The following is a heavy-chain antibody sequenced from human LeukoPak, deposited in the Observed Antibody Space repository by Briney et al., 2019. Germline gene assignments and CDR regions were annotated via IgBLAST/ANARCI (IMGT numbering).Heavy chain of an antibody. Sequence: GGSLRLSCAASGFTFSSYGMHWVRQAPGKGLEWVAFIRYDGSNKYYADSVKGRFTISRDNSKNTLYLQMNSLRVEDTAVYYCARMKLRSLDYWGQGTLVTVSS. CDR3: ARMKLRSLDY. D-gene: IGHD1-1*01. J-gene: IGHJ4*02. CDR1: GFTFSSYG. CDR2: IRYDGSNK. V-gene: IGHV3-30*02.